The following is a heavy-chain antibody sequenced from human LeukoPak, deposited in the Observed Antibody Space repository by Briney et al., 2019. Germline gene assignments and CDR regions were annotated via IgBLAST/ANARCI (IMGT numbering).Heavy chain of an antibody. J-gene: IGHJ4*02. Sequence: GGSLRLSCAASGFTFSSYAMSWVRQAPGKGLEWVSAISGSGGSTYYADSVKGRFTISRDNSKNTLYLQMNSLRAEDTAVYYCARDYCSSTSCFPDYWGQGTLVTVSS. D-gene: IGHD2-2*01. V-gene: IGHV3-23*01. CDR3: ARDYCSSTSCFPDY. CDR1: GFTFSSYA. CDR2: ISGSGGST.